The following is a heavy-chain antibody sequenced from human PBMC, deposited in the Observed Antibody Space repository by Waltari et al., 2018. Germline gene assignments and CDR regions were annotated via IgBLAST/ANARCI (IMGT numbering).Heavy chain of an antibody. CDR2: INHSGRT. J-gene: IGHJ4*02. V-gene: IGHV4-34*01. Sequence: QVQLQQWGAGLLKPSETLSLTCAVYGGSFSGYYWSWIRQPPGKGLEWIGEINHSGRTNYNPALKSRVPISVEPSKNQFPLKLSSVTAADTAVYYCARQGTHFDWLLPPLYYFGYWGQGTLVTVSS. D-gene: IGHD3-9*01. CDR3: ARQGTHFDWLLPPLYYFGY. CDR1: GGSFSGYY.